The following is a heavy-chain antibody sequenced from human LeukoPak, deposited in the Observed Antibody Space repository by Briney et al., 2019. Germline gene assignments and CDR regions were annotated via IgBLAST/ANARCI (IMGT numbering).Heavy chain of an antibody. V-gene: IGHV3-23*01. CDR3: ARGSYGAVDY. D-gene: IGHD4/OR15-4a*01. J-gene: IGHJ4*02. Sequence: PGGSLRLSCAASGFTFSNYVMSWVRQAPGKGLEWVSAISGSGGSTYYADSVKGRFTISRDNSKNTLYLQMNSLRDEDTAVYYCARGSYGAVDYWGQGTLVTISS. CDR1: GFTFSNYV. CDR2: ISGSGGST.